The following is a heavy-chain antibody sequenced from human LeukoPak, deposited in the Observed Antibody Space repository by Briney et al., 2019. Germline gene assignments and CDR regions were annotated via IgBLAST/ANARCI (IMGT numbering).Heavy chain of an antibody. CDR3: SKDVRGYSRRVDC. D-gene: IGHD5-18*01. V-gene: IGHV3-23*01. CDR2: ISGSGSNS. CDR1: GFTFSGYA. Sequence: GGSLRLSCAASGFTFSGYAMSWVRQAPGKGLEWISAISGSGSNSSYADSMKGRFTISRDNSRNTLYLQINSLRAEDTATYDCSKDVRGYSRRVDCWGQGTLVTVSS. J-gene: IGHJ4*02.